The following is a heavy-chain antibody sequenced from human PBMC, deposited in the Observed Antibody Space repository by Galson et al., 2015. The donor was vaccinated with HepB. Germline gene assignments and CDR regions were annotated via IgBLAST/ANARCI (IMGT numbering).Heavy chain of an antibody. CDR3: AKEGV. V-gene: IGHV3-9*01. D-gene: IGHD2-8*01. J-gene: IGHJ4*02. CDR2: ISWNSGSI. Sequence: SLRLSCAASGFTFDDYAMHWVRQAPGKGLEWVSGISWNSGSIGYADSVKGRFTISRDNAKNSLYLQMNSLRAEDTALYYCAKEGVWGQGTLVTVPS. CDR1: GFTFDDYA.